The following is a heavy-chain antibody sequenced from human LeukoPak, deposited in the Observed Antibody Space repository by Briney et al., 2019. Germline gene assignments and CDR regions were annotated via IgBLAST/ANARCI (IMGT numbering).Heavy chain of an antibody. V-gene: IGHV1-18*01. Sequence: GASVKVSCKASGYTFTSYGISWVRQAHGQGLEWMGWISAYNGNTNYAQKLQGRVTMTTDTSTSTAYMELRSLRSDDTAVYYCARDFRIVGATAPGYWGQGTLVTASS. CDR3: ARDFRIVGATAPGY. CDR2: ISAYNGNT. D-gene: IGHD1-26*01. CDR1: GYTFTSYG. J-gene: IGHJ4*02.